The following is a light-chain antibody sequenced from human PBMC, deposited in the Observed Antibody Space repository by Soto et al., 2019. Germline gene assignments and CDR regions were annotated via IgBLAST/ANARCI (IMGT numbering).Light chain of an antibody. J-gene: IGLJ3*02. CDR2: EVG. V-gene: IGLV2-14*01. CDR3: ASYTSSSLWV. Sequence: QSALTQPASVSGSLGQSITISCTGTSSDVGGYNYVSWYQQHPGKAPKLMIYEVGNRPSGVSNRFSGSKSVNTASLTISGLQADDEADYYCASYTSSSLWVFGRGTQLTVL. CDR1: SSDVGGYNY.